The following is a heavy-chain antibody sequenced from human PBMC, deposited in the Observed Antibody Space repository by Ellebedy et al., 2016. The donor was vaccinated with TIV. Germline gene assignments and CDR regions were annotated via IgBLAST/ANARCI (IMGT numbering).Heavy chain of an antibody. CDR2: MSPNSGNT. CDR3: ARGGYCSGGSCYYDP. CDR1: GYTFTSYD. Sequence: ASVKVSCKASGYTFTSYDINWVRQATGQGLEWMGWMSPNSGNTGYAQKFQGRVTMTRNTSISTAYMELSSLRSEDTAVYYCARGGYCSGGSCYYDPWGQGTLVTVSS. D-gene: IGHD2-15*01. J-gene: IGHJ5*02. V-gene: IGHV1-8*01.